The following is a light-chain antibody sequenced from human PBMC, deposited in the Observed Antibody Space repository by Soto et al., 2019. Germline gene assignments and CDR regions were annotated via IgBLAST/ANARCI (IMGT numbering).Light chain of an antibody. CDR3: QQRSNRPPRCT. Sequence: EIVLTQSPATLSLSPGERATLSCRASQSVSSYLAWYQQKPGQAPRLLIYDASNRATGIPARFSGSGSGTDFTFTISSLEPEDFAVYYCQQRSNRPPRCTFGPGTKVDIK. J-gene: IGKJ3*01. CDR2: DAS. V-gene: IGKV3-11*01. CDR1: QSVSSY.